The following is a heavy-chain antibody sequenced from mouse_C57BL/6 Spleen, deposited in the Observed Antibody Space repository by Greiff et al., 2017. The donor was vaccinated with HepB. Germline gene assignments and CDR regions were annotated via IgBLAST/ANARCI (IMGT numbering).Heavy chain of an antibody. CDR3: ARESNYGYFDV. Sequence: EVKVVESEGGLVQPGSSMKLSCTASGFTFSDYYMAWVRQVPEKGLEWVANINYDGSSTYYLDSLKSRFIISRDNAKNILYLQMSSLKSEDTATYYCARESNYGYFDVWGTGTTVTVSS. CDR1: GFTFSDYY. D-gene: IGHD2-5*01. V-gene: IGHV5-16*01. CDR2: INYDGSST. J-gene: IGHJ1*03.